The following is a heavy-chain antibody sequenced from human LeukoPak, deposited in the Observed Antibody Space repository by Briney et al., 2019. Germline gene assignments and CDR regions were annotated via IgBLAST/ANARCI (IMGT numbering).Heavy chain of an antibody. CDR2: ISYDGSNK. CDR3: AKEMLTYYDILTGYSDLGY. J-gene: IGHJ4*02. CDR1: GFTFSSYG. V-gene: IGHV3-30*18. Sequence: GGSLRLSCAASGFTFSSYGMHWVRQAPGKGLEWVAVISYDGSNKYYADSVKGRFTISRDNSKNTLYLQMNSLRAEDTAVYYCAKEMLTYYDILTGYSDLGYWGQGTLVTVSS. D-gene: IGHD3-9*01.